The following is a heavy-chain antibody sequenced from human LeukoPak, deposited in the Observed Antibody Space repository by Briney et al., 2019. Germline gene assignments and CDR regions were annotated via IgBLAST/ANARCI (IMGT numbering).Heavy chain of an antibody. CDR2: INPNSGGT. D-gene: IGHD2-2*02. CDR1: GYTFTGYY. CDR3: ARRRLYCSNTSCYSASGPNWFDP. J-gene: IGHJ5*02. V-gene: IGHV1-2*02. Sequence: ASVKVSCKASGYTFTGYYMHWVRQAPGQGLEWMGWINPNSGGTNYAQKFQGRVTMTRDTSISTAYMELSRLRSDDTAVYYCARRRLYCSNTSCYSASGPNWFDPWGQGTLVTVSS.